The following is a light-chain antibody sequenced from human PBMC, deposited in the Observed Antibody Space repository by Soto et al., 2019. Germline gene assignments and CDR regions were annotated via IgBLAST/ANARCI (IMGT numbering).Light chain of an antibody. V-gene: IGKV1-5*01. J-gene: IGKJ1*01. Sequence: DIQMTQSPSTLSASVGDRVTITCRASQNVNSWVAWYQQKPGKASKFLIYDASNMESGVPSRFSGRGSGTECTLTSSSLQPDDFATYYCQRYNCNSRTFGQGTRV. CDR1: QNVNSW. CDR2: DAS. CDR3: QRYNCNSRT.